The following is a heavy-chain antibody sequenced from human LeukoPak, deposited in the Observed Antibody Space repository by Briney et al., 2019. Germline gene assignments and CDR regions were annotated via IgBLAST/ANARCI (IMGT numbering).Heavy chain of an antibody. Sequence: GGSLRLSCAASGFTFSDYYMSWIRQAPGKGLEWVSYIRYSGSTLYYADSVKGRFTMSRDNAKNSVYLQMNSPRAEDTAFYYCTRDAALVPGKNFWGQGTLVTVSS. J-gene: IGHJ4*02. CDR3: TRDAALVPGKNF. D-gene: IGHD6-19*01. CDR2: IRYSGSTL. CDR1: GFTFSDYY. V-gene: IGHV3-11*04.